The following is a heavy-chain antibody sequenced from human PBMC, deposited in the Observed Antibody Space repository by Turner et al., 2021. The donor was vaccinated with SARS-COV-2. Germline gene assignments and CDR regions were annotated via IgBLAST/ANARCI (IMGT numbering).Heavy chain of an antibody. D-gene: IGHD3-16*01. CDR2: IYYRGST. CDR1: GGSISSYY. CDR3: SRDPGEGSFDY. Sequence: QVQLQESGPGLVKPTETLSLTCTVSGGSISSYYWSWIRQPPGKGLEWIGYIYYRGSTNYNPSLKSRVTISVDTAKNQFSLKLSSVTAADTAGYYCSRDPGEGSFDYWGQGTLVTVSS. J-gene: IGHJ4*02. V-gene: IGHV4-59*01.